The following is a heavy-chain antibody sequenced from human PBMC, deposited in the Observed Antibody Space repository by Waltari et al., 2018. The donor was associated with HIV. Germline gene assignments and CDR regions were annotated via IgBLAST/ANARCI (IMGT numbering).Heavy chain of an antibody. V-gene: IGHV2-26*01. CDR3: ARIKLKSAYYYAEPIDSDAFYI. Sequence: QVTLKVSGPVLEKPTESLTLTCTVSGLSLNSPRMSVSWIRQTPGKAIESIAHIISSDENSYHTSLTRRLTISKDTSKTQLVLIMTTTDLVDTSTYSCARIKLKSAYYYAEPIDSDAFYISGQGTMFTFSS. D-gene: IGHD3-10*01. J-gene: IGHJ3*02. CDR2: IISSDEN. CDR1: GLSLNSPRMS.